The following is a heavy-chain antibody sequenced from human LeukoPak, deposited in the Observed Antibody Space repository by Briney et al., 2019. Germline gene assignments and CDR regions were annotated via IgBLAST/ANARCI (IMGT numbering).Heavy chain of an antibody. D-gene: IGHD3-16*02. Sequence: SETLSLTCAVYGGSFSGYYWSWIRQPPGKGLEWIGEINHSGSTNYNPSLKSRVTISVDTSKNQFSLKLSSVTAADTAVYFCARARAFVWGSYRYIPYYFDPWGQGTLVTVSS. CDR1: GGSFSGYY. CDR3: ARARAFVWGSYRYIPYYFDP. CDR2: INHSGST. V-gene: IGHV4-34*01. J-gene: IGHJ5*02.